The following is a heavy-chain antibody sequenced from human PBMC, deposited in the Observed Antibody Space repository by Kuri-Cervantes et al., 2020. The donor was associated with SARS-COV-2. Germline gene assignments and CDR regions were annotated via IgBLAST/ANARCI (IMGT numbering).Heavy chain of an antibody. CDR3: AREKLGIGAFDI. CDR2: ISSSGSTI. CDR1: GFTFSSYA. Sequence: GESLKISCAASGFTFSSYAMHWVRQAPGKGLEWVSYISSSGSTIYYADSVKGRFTISRDNAKNSLYLQMNSLRAEDTAVYYCAREKLGIGAFDIWGQGTMVTVSS. J-gene: IGHJ3*02. D-gene: IGHD7-27*01. V-gene: IGHV3-48*04.